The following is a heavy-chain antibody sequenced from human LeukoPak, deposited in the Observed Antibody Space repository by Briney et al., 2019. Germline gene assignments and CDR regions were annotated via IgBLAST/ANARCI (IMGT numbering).Heavy chain of an antibody. CDR3: AKDPGSNSYGSFDN. D-gene: IGHD5-18*01. Sequence: GGSLRLSCAASGFTFSTYAMTWVRQAPGKGLEWVSSTSGSGRNTYYADSAKGRFTISRDNSKNTLYLQMNSLRAEDTAIYYCAKDPGSNSYGSFDNWGQGTLVTVSS. J-gene: IGHJ4*02. CDR1: GFTFSTYA. V-gene: IGHV3-23*01. CDR2: TSGSGRNT.